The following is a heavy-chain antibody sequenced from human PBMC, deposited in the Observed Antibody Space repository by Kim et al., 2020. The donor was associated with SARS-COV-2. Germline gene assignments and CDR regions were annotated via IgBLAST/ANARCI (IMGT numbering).Heavy chain of an antibody. D-gene: IGHD5-12*01. Sequence: SETLSLTCTVSGGSISSYYWSWIRQPPGKGLEWIGYIYYSGSTNYNPSLKSRVTISVDTSKNQFSLKLSSVTAADTAVYYCARADGYNLGTDYWGQGTLVTVSS. CDR1: GGSISSYY. J-gene: IGHJ4*02. CDR3: ARADGYNLGTDY. CDR2: IYYSGST. V-gene: IGHV4-59*01.